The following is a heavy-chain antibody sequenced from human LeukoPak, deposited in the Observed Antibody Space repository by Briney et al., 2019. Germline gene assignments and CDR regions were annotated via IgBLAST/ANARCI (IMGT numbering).Heavy chain of an antibody. Sequence: PSQTLSLTCTVSGGSISSGGYYWSWIRQHPGKGLEWIGYIYYSGSTYYNPSLKSRVTISVDTSKNQFSLKLSSVTAADTAVYYCARVAARIAVAGTAPRDYYGMDVWGQGTTVTVSS. CDR2: IYYSGST. D-gene: IGHD6-19*01. V-gene: IGHV4-31*03. CDR3: ARVAARIAVAGTAPRDYYGMDV. CDR1: GGSISSGGYY. J-gene: IGHJ6*02.